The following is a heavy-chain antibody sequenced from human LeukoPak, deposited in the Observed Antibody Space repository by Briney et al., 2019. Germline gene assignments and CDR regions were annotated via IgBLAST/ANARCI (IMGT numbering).Heavy chain of an antibody. D-gene: IGHD3-10*01. CDR1: GGSISSGGYY. Sequence: PSQTLSLTCTVSGGSISSGGYYWSWIRQHPGKGLEWIGYIYYSGSTNYNPSLKSRVTISVDTSKNQFSLKLSSVTAADTAVYYCARLYYYGSGSPYWGYYFDYWGQGTLVTVSS. V-gene: IGHV4-31*03. CDR2: IYYSGST. CDR3: ARLYYYGSGSPYWGYYFDY. J-gene: IGHJ4*02.